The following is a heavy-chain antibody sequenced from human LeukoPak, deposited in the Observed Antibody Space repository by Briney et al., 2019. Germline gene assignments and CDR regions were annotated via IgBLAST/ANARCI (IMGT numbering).Heavy chain of an antibody. CDR2: INWNGGST. D-gene: IGHD3-16*01. CDR3: ARDRDMITFRGYMDV. Sequence: GGSLRLSCAASGFTFDDYGMTWVRQGPGKGLEWVSGINWNGGSTGYADSVKGRFTISRDNAKKSLYLQMNSLRAEGTALYYCARDRDMITFRGYMDVWGKGTTVTVSS. J-gene: IGHJ6*03. CDR1: GFTFDDYG. V-gene: IGHV3-20*04.